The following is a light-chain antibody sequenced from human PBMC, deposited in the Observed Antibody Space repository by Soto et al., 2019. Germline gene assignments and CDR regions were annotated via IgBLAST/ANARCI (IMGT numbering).Light chain of an antibody. V-gene: IGLV2-8*01. CDR1: SSDVGGYNY. CDR3: SSYGGDNNVV. J-gene: IGLJ2*01. CDR2: EVV. Sequence: QSALTQPPSASGSPGQSVTISCTGTSSDVGGYNYVSWYQQHPGAAPKLMIYEVVKRPSGVPDRFSGSKSGNTASLTVSGLQAEDESDYYCSSYGGDNNVVFGRGTKVTVL.